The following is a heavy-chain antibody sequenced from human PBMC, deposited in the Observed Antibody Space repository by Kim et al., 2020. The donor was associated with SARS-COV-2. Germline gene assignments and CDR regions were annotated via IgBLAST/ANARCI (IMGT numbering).Heavy chain of an antibody. D-gene: IGHD4-4*01. Sequence: PPRKRRVTISVDTSTNQYSLKLSSVTAADTAVYYCARLLSGPSTPYYFDYWGQGTLVTVSS. J-gene: IGHJ4*02. V-gene: IGHV4-59*08. CDR3: ARLLSGPSTPYYFDY.